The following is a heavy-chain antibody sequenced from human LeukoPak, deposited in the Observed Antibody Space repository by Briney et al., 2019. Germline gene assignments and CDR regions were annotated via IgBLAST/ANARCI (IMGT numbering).Heavy chain of an antibody. J-gene: IGHJ5*02. CDR3: VNYGSGTYYKSNWFDP. V-gene: IGHV4-39*01. Sequence: SETLSLTCSVSGGSISSSSHYWGWIRQPPGKGLEWIASIYNSASTDYNPSLKSRVTISIDTSKDQFSLKLSSMTAADTAVYYCVNYGSGTYYKSNWFDPWGQGTLVIVSS. D-gene: IGHD3-10*01. CDR2: IYNSAST. CDR1: GGSISSSSHY.